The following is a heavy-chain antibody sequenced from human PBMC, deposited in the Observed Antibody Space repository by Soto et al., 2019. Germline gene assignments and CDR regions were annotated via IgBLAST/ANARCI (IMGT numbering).Heavy chain of an antibody. D-gene: IGHD3-10*02. Sequence: QVQLQESGPGLVKPSETLSLTCTVSGGSISSYYWSWIRQPPGKGLEWIGFIFYSGSTSYNPSLKSRATISIDTTEYQVSLKLNYVTAADTAVDYCASMIGDPVLSFDSWGQGTLVAVSS. CDR1: GGSISSYY. V-gene: IGHV4-59*01. CDR3: ASMIGDPVLSFDS. J-gene: IGHJ5*01. CDR2: IFYSGST.